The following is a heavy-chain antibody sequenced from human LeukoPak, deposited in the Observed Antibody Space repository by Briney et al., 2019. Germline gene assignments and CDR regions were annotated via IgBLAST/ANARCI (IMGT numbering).Heavy chain of an antibody. CDR1: GYSISSGYY. D-gene: IGHD6-6*01. CDR2: IYHSGST. CDR3: ASIQSSIAARQGNVDY. J-gene: IGHJ4*02. V-gene: IGHV4-38-2*02. Sequence: NPSETLSLTCTVSGYSISSGYYWGWIRQPPGKGLEWIGGIYHSGSTYYNPSLKSRVTISVDTSKNQFSLKLSSVTAADTAVYYCASIQSSIAARQGNVDYWGQGTLVTVSS.